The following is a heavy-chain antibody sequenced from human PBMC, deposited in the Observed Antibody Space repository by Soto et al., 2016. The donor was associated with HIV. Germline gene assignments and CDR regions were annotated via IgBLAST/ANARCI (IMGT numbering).Heavy chain of an antibody. D-gene: IGHD2-15*01. CDR2: INNDGSSS. J-gene: IGHJ4*02. V-gene: IGHV3-74*01. Sequence: EVQLVESGGRLVQPGGSLRLSCAASGFTFRSYWMHWVRQIPGKGLAWVSRINNDGSSSAYADPVKGRFTISRDDAKNTLYLQMRSLTAEDRGLYYCVRDLMTGFNERPTSDYWGQGTLVTVSS. CDR1: GFTFRSYW. CDR3: VRDLMTGFNERPTSDY.